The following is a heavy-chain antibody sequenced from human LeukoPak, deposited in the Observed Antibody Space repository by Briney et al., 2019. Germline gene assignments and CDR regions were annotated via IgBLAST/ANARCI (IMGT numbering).Heavy chain of an antibody. V-gene: IGHV3-13*05. Sequence: GGSLRLSCAVSGFTFSSYDMHWVRQATGKGLEWVSAIGTAGDPYYPGSVKGRFTISRENAKNSLYLQMNSLRAGDTAVYYCARSPATGRYFDLWGRGTLVTVSS. D-gene: IGHD6-25*01. CDR3: ARSPATGRYFDL. CDR1: GFTFSSYD. CDR2: IGTAGDP. J-gene: IGHJ2*01.